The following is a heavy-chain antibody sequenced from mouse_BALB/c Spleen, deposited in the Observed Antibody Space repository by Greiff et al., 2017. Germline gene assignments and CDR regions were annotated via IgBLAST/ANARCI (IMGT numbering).Heavy chain of an antibody. CDR3: ARHKGNPYYYAMDY. D-gene: IGHD2-1*01. J-gene: IGHJ4*01. CDR2: ISSGGSYT. V-gene: IGHV5-6*01. CDR1: GFTFSSYG. Sequence: EVQRVESGGDLVKPGGSLKLSCAASGFTFSSYGMSWVRQTPDKRLEWVATISSGGSYTYYPDSVKGRFTISRDNAKNTLYLQMSSLKSEDTAMYYCARHKGNPYYYAMDYWGQGTSVTVSS.